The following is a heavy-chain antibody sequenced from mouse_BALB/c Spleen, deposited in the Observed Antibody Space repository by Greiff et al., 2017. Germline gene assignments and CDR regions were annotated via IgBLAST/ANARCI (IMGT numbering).Heavy chain of an antibody. CDR1: GYTFSSYW. CDR3: ARWLRILNFDV. Sequence: QVQLKESGAELMKPGASVKISCKATGYTFSSYWIEWVKQRPGHGLEWIGEILPGSGSTNYNEKFKGKATFTADTSSNTAYMQLSSLTSEDSAVYYCARWLRILNFDVWGAGTTVTVSS. CDR2: ILPGSGST. J-gene: IGHJ1*01. D-gene: IGHD1-2*01. V-gene: IGHV1-9*01.